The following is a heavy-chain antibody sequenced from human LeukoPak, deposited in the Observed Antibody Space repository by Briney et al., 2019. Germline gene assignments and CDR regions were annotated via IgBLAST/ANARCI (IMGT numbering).Heavy chain of an antibody. V-gene: IGHV1-18*01. D-gene: IGHD3-10*01. CDR3: AREQVTMVRGVIITGDNNWFDP. CDR1: GYTFTSYG. CDR2: ISAYNGNT. Sequence: ASVKVSCKASGYTFTSYGISWVRQAPGQGLEWMGWISAYNGNTNYAQKLQGRVTMTTDTSTSTAYMELRSLRSDDTVVYYCAREQVTMVRGVIITGDNNWFDPWGQGTLVTAS. J-gene: IGHJ5*02.